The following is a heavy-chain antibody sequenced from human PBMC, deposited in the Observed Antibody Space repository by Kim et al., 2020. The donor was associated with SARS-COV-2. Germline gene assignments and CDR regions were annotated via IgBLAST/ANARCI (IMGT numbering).Heavy chain of an antibody. Sequence: GGSLRLSCAASGFTFSGYAMSWVRQAPGKGLEWVSAISGSGGSTYYADSVKGRFTISRDNSKNTLYLQMNSLRAEDTAVYYCAKVLYCSGGSCYGQGADYWGQGTLVTVSS. CDR1: GFTFSGYA. CDR3: AKVLYCSGGSCYGQGADY. CDR2: ISGSGGST. D-gene: IGHD2-15*01. V-gene: IGHV3-23*01. J-gene: IGHJ4*02.